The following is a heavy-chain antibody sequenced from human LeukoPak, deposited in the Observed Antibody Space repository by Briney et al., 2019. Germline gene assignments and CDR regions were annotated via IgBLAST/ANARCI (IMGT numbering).Heavy chain of an antibody. D-gene: IGHD6-19*01. CDR3: ASEIAVAGTDDAFDI. Sequence: PSETLSLTCSVSGGSISSYYWSWIRQPPGKGLEWIGYIYYSGSTNYNPSLKSRVTISVDTSKNQFSLKLSSVTAADTAVYYCASEIAVAGTDDAFDIWGQGTMVTVSS. V-gene: IGHV4-59*01. CDR1: GGSISSYY. CDR2: IYYSGST. J-gene: IGHJ3*02.